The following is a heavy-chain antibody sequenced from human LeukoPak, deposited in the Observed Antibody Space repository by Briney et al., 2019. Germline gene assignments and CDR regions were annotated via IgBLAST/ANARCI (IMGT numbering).Heavy chain of an antibody. V-gene: IGHV3-48*02. Sequence: PGGSLRLSCAASGFTLSSYNMNWVRRAPGKGLEWISYIPTSIDIISYADSVKGRFTISRDNAKNSLYLQMDSLRDEDTAVYYCVRDHNYFGYWGQGILVTVSA. J-gene: IGHJ4*02. CDR3: VRDHNYFGY. CDR1: GFTLSSYN. CDR2: IPTSIDII.